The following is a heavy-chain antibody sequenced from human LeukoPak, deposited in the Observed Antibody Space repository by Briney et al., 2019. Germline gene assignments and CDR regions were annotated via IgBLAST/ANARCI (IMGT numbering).Heavy chain of an antibody. CDR1: GFTFSDYY. CDR2: ISSSGSTI. D-gene: IGHD6-25*01. V-gene: IGHV3-11*01. Sequence: EGSLRLSCAACGFTFSDYYMSWIRQAPGKGLEWVSYISSSGSTIYYADSVKGRFTISRDNTKNSLYLQMNSLRAEDTAVYYCARDPAKAINAFDIWGQGTMVTVSS. CDR3: ARDPAKAINAFDI. J-gene: IGHJ3*02.